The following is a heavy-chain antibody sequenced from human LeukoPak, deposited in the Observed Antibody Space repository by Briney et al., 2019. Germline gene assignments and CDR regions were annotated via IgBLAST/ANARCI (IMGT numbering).Heavy chain of an antibody. Sequence: GGSLRLSCAVSGFTFSNYCMSWVRQAPGKGLEWVANIKDDGSEKNYMDSVKGRFTISRDNAKNSLYLQMNSLRAEDTALYYCAKEAGIWGQGTMVTVSS. CDR1: GFTFSNYC. J-gene: IGHJ3*02. V-gene: IGHV3-7*03. CDR2: IKDDGSEK. D-gene: IGHD3-10*01. CDR3: AKEAGI.